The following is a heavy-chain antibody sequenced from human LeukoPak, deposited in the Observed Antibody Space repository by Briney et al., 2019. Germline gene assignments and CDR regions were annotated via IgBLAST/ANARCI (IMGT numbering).Heavy chain of an antibody. J-gene: IGHJ6*03. V-gene: IGHV4-38-2*02. CDR2: IYHSGST. CDR3: ARDFSSSSSVYYYYYMDV. D-gene: IGHD6-6*01. CDR1: GYSISSGYF. Sequence: SETLSLTCTVSGYSISSGYFWGWIRQPPGKGLEWIGSIYHSGSTSYNPSLKSRLTISVDTSKNQFSLRLSSVTAADTAVYYCARDFSSSSSVYYYYYMDVWGKGTTVTVSS.